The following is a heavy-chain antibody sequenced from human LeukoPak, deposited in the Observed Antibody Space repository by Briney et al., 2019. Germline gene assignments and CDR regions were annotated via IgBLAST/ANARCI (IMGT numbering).Heavy chain of an antibody. J-gene: IGHJ4*02. CDR2: ISSRSSYI. V-gene: IGHV3-21*01. Sequence: GGSLRLSCVASGFSFSTYAMSWVRQAPGKGLEWVSSISSRSSYIYDADSLKGRFTISRDNAKNSLYLQMNSLRAEDTAVYYCARQGKAVAGGFDYWGQGTLVTVSS. CDR1: GFSFSTYA. CDR3: ARQGKAVAGGFDY. D-gene: IGHD6-19*01.